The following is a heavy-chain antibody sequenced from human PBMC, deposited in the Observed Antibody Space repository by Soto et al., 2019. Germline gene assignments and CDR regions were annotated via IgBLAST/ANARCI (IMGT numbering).Heavy chain of an antibody. CDR1: GYSFTTYW. Sequence: GESLKISGQGSGYSFTTYWISWVRQMPGKGLEWMGKIDPADSSTNYSPSFQGHITISVDRSINTAHLQFSSLKAADTAVYYCARLEKWYYNYYGLDVWGQGTMVTVSS. D-gene: IGHD1-26*01. CDR3: ARLEKWYYNYYGLDV. V-gene: IGHV5-10-1*01. CDR2: IDPADSST. J-gene: IGHJ6*02.